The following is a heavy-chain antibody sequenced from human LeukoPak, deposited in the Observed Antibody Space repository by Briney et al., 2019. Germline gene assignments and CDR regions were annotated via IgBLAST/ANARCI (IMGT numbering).Heavy chain of an antibody. CDR2: MNPNSGNT. D-gene: IGHD5-18*01. J-gene: IGHJ4*02. Sequence: ASVKVSCKASGYTFTSYDINWVRQAPAPGKEWMGWMNPNSGNTGYAQKFQGRVTITRNTSISTAYMELSSLRSEDTAVYYCARGLAWRGIQLWPLEYWGEGALVTVSS. V-gene: IGHV1-8*03. CDR1: GYTFTSYD. CDR3: ARGLAWRGIQLWPLEY.